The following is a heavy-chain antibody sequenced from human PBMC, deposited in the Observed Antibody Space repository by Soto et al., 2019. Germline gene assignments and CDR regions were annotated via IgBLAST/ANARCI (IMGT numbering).Heavy chain of an antibody. CDR2: LSGSGAST. CDR3: AKGSIVVLPTATYDS. J-gene: IGHJ4*02. Sequence: QPGESLKISCAASAFTFSIYAMSLVRQAPGKGLEWVSGLSGSGASTYYADSVKGRFTISRDNSKNTLYLQMSSLRAEDTAIYYCAKGSIVVLPTATYDSWGQGTLVTVSS. V-gene: IGHV3-23*01. D-gene: IGHD2-2*01. CDR1: AFTFSIYA.